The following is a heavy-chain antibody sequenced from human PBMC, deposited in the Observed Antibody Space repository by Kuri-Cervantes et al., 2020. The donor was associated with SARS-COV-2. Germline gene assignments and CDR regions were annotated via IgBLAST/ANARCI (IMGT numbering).Heavy chain of an antibody. CDR1: GRSFSGYY. CDR3: ARDTTVSAMDV. D-gene: IGHD4-11*01. J-gene: IGHJ6*03. CDR2: INHSGST. V-gene: IGHV4-34*01. Sequence: GSLRLSCAVYGRSFSGYYWNWIRQSPGKGLEWIGEINHSGSTNFNPSLKSRVTISVDTSKNQFSLKLSSVTAADTAVYYCARDTTVSAMDVWGKGTTVTVSS.